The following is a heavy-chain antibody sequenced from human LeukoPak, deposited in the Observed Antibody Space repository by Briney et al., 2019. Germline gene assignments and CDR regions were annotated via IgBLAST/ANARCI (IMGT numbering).Heavy chain of an antibody. CDR2: VSDRGSA. CDR1: GGSTIGFY. Sequence: SETLSLTGTCSGGSTIGFYWSWIRQPPGKGLEWIAYVSDRGSANYNPSLKSRVTISLDTSNNQVSLKLRSVTAADTAVYYCARHGATISLPGTFGIWGQGTMVTVSS. V-gene: IGHV4-59*08. J-gene: IGHJ3*02. D-gene: IGHD5-12*01. CDR3: ARHGATISLPGTFGI.